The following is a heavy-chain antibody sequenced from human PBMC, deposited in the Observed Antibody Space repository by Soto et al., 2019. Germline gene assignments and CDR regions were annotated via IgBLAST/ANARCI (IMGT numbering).Heavy chain of an antibody. V-gene: IGHV3-7*04. Sequence: EVHLVESGGGLVQPGGSLRLACEASGFTFSRYYMTWVRQAPGKGLEWVANIKEDGSEKYYVDSVKGRFTISRDNAKNSLYLQMNSLRVEDTALYYCAREDFGGPDKWGQGALVTVAS. CDR2: IKEDGSEK. CDR1: GFTFSRYY. CDR3: AREDFGGPDK. J-gene: IGHJ4*02. D-gene: IGHD3-10*01.